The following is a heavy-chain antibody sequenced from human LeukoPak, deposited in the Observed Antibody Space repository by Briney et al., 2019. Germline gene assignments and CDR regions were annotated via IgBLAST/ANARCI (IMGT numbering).Heavy chain of an antibody. Sequence: SETLSLTCTVSGGSISSYYWSWIRQPAGKGLEWIGRIYTSGSTNYNPSLKSRVTMSVDTSKNQFSLKLSSVTAADTAVYYCARSMGYGSGSYYFHYYMDVWGKGTTVTVSS. J-gene: IGHJ6*03. CDR2: IYTSGST. CDR1: GGSISSYY. V-gene: IGHV4-4*07. CDR3: ARSMGYGSGSYYFHYYMDV. D-gene: IGHD3-10*01.